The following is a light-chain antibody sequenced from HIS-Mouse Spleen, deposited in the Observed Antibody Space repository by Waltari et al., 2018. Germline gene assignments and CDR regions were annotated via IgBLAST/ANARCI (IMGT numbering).Light chain of an antibody. J-gene: IGLJ3*02. CDR1: SSDVGSYNL. CDR3: CSYAGSSTWV. Sequence: QSALTQPASVSGSPGQSITISCTGTSSDVGSYNLVSWYQQHPGKAPKLMLYEGSKRPSGGANRFSGSKSGKRASLTISGLQAEDEADYYCCSYAGSSTWVFGGGTKLTVL. CDR2: EGS. V-gene: IGLV2-23*01.